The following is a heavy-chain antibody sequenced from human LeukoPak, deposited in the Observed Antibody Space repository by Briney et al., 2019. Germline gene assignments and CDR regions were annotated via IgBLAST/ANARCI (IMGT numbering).Heavy chain of an antibody. CDR1: GFTFSSYS. CDR2: ISSSSSYI. V-gene: IGHV3-21*01. J-gene: IGHJ4*02. CDR3: ARDEHYDYVWGSYRNIDY. Sequence: GGSLRLSCAASGFTFSSYSMNWVRQAPGKGLEWVSSISSSSSYIYYAGSVKGRFTISRDNAKNSLYLQMNSLRAEDTAVYYCARDEHYDYVWGSYRNIDYWGQGTLVTVSS. D-gene: IGHD3-16*02.